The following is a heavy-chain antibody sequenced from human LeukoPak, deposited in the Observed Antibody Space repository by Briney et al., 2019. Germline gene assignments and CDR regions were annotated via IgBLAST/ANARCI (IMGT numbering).Heavy chain of an antibody. J-gene: IGHJ5*02. CDR1: GYTFTSYG. V-gene: IGHV1-18*01. D-gene: IGHD2-2*01. Sequence: GASVKVSCKACGYTFTSYGISWVRQAPGQGLEWMGWISAYNGNTNYAQKLQGRVTMTTDTSTSTAYMELRSLRSDDTAVYYCARDSIVVVVPAAMVGGFWFDPWGQGTLVTVSS. CDR3: ARDSIVVVVPAAMVGGFWFDP. CDR2: ISAYNGNT.